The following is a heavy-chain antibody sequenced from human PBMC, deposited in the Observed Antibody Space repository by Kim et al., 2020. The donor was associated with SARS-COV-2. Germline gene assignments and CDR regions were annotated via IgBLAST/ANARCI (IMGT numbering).Heavy chain of an antibody. CDR3: ARVVPKGPQWLRYCSGGSCYFPEYWFAP. V-gene: IGHV4-34*01. D-gene: IGHD2-15*01. CDR1: GGSFSGYY. J-gene: IGHJ5*02. CDR2: INHSGST. Sequence: SETLSLTCAVYGGSFSGYYWSWIRQPPGKGLEWIGEINHSGSTNYNPSLKSRVTISVDTSKNQFSLKLSSVTAADTAVYYCARVVPKGPQWLRYCSGGSCYFPEYWFAPWGQGTLVTVSS.